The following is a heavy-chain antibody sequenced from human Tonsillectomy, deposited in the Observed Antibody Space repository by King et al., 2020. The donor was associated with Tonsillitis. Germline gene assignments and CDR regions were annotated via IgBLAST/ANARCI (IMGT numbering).Heavy chain of an antibody. CDR1: GYSFTSFW. J-gene: IGHJ6*03. CDR3: ARSEQELSTYYYYYYMDV. V-gene: IGHV5-10-1*03. D-gene: IGHD6-13*01. Sequence: VQLVESGAEVKKPGESLRISCKGSGYSFTSFWINWVRQMPGKGLEWMGRIDPSDSHTNYSPSFQGHFSISADNSISTAYLQWSSLKAPDTAIYYCARSEQELSTYYYYYYMDVWGKGTTVTVSS. CDR2: IDPSDSHT.